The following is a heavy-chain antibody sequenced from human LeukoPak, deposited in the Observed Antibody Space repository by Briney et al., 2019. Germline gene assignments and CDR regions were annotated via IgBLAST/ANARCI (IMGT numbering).Heavy chain of an antibody. CDR1: GFAFSSCG. J-gene: IGHJ4*02. V-gene: IGHV3-74*01. D-gene: IGHD6-19*01. CDR3: NIVAVAGSLEFDY. Sequence: PGGSLRLSCAASGFAFSSCGMHWVRQAPGKGLVWVSRINSDGSSTSYADSVKGRFTISRDNAKNTLYLQMNSLRAEDTAVYYCNIVAVAGSLEFDYWGQGTLVTVSS. CDR2: INSDGSST.